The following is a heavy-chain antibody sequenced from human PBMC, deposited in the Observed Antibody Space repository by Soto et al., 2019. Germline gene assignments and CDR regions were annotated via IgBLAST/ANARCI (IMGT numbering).Heavy chain of an antibody. Sequence: PGESLKISCKGSGYSFTSYWIGWVRQMHGKGLEWMGIIYPGDSDTRYSPSFQGQVTISADKSISTAYLQWSSLRASDTAIYYCARPTGGYYYGMDVWGQGTTVTVSS. CDR1: GYSFTSYW. CDR3: ARPTGGYYYGMDV. V-gene: IGHV5-51*01. CDR2: IYPGDSDT. D-gene: IGHD2-8*02. J-gene: IGHJ6*02.